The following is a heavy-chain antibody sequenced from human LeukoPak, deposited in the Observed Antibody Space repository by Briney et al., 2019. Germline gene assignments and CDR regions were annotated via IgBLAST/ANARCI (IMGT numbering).Heavy chain of an antibody. D-gene: IGHD6-19*01. V-gene: IGHV3-48*03. Sequence: GGSLRLSCAASGSTFSSYEMNWVRQAPGKGLEWVSYISSSGSTIYYADSVKGRFTISRDNAKNSLYLQMNSLRAEDTAVYYCASSGWYVAFGDYFDYWGQGTLVTVSS. CDR1: GSTFSSYE. J-gene: IGHJ4*02. CDR3: ASSGWYVAFGDYFDY. CDR2: ISSSGSTI.